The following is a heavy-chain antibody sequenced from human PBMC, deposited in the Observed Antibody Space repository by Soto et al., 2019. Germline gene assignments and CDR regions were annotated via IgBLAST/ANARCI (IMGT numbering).Heavy chain of an antibody. CDR2: INPNSGGT. D-gene: IGHD6-19*01. V-gene: IGHV1-2*02. CDR3: AREGSGWKYFDY. Sequence: QVQLVQSGAEVKKPGASVKVSCKGSGYTFTANYIQWVRQAPGQGLEWMGWINPNSGGTTYAQKFQGRVTLTRDTSITTAYRELSRLTSDETAVYFCAREGSGWKYFDYWGQGSLVTVPS. J-gene: IGHJ4*02. CDR1: GYTFTANY.